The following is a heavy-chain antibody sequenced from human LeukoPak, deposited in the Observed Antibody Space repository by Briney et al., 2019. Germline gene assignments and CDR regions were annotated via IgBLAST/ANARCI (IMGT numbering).Heavy chain of an antibody. CDR3: AGYPPAATLRDFDY. J-gene: IGHJ4*02. Sequence: PGRSLRLSCAASGFTFSDYYMSWVRQAPGKGLEWVSYISTSGSTIHYADSVKGRFTISRDNAKNSMYLQMNSLRAEDTAVYYCAGYPPAATLRDFDYWGQGTLVTVSS. D-gene: IGHD2-2*01. V-gene: IGHV3-11*01. CDR1: GFTFSDYY. CDR2: ISTSGSTI.